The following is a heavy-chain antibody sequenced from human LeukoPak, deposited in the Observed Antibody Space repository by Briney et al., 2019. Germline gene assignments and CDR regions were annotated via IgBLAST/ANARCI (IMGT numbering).Heavy chain of an antibody. Sequence: GRSLRLSCAASGFTFSSYGMHWVRQAPGKGLEWVAVISYDGSNKYYADSVKGRFTISRDNSKNTLYLQVNSLRAEDTAVYYCAKDGSTMVRSYGMDVWGQGTTVTVSS. CDR1: GFTFSSYG. CDR3: AKDGSTMVRSYGMDV. J-gene: IGHJ6*02. V-gene: IGHV3-30*18. CDR2: ISYDGSNK. D-gene: IGHD3-10*01.